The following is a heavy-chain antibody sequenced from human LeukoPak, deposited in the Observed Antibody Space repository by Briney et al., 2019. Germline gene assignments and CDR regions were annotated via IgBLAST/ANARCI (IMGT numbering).Heavy chain of an antibody. V-gene: IGHV4-34*01. CDR1: GGSFSGYY. D-gene: IGHD6-13*01. J-gene: IGHJ5*02. CDR2: INHSGST. CDR3: AREGWGIAAALDP. Sequence: SETLSLTCAVYGGSFSGYYWSWIRQPPGKGLEWIGEINHSGSTNYNPSLKSRVTISVDTSKNQFSLKLSSVTAADTAVYYCAREGWGIAAALDPWGQGTLVTVSS.